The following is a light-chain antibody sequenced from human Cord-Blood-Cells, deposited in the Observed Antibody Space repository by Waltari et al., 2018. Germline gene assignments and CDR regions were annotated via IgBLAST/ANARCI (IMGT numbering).Light chain of an antibody. Sequence: QSALTQPASVSGSPGQSITIPCTGTSRDDGGYNYVSWYQQHPGKAPKLMIYDVSNRPSGVSNRFSGSKSGNTASLTISGLQAEDEADYYCSSYTSSSTPVVFGGGTKLTVL. J-gene: IGLJ2*01. CDR2: DVS. CDR1: SRDDGGYNY. V-gene: IGLV2-14*01. CDR3: SSYTSSSTPVV.